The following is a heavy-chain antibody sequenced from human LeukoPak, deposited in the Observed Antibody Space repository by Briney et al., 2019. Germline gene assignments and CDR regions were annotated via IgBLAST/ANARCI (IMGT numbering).Heavy chain of an antibody. CDR2: IYYSGST. Sequence: SETLSLTCTVSGGSISSYYWSWIRQPPGKGLEWIGYIYYSGSTNYNPSLKSRVTISVDTSKNQFSLKLSSVTAADTAVYYCARGSEITYYDFWSGKGSNYYFDYWGQGTLVTVSS. V-gene: IGHV4-59*01. J-gene: IGHJ4*02. D-gene: IGHD3-3*01. CDR1: GGSISSYY. CDR3: ARGSEITYYDFWSGKGSNYYFDY.